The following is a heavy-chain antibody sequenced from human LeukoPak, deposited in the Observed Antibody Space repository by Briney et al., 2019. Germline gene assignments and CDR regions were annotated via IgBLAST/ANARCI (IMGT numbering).Heavy chain of an antibody. Sequence: SQTLSLTCTVSGGSISSGDYYWSWIRQPPGKGLEWIGYIYYSGSTYYNPSLKSRVTISVDTSKDQFSLKLSSVAAADTAVYYCARAGPNWDFDYWGQGTLVTVSS. CDR3: ARAGPNWDFDY. D-gene: IGHD7-27*01. CDR1: GGSISSGDYY. CDR2: IYYSGST. V-gene: IGHV4-30-4*08. J-gene: IGHJ4*02.